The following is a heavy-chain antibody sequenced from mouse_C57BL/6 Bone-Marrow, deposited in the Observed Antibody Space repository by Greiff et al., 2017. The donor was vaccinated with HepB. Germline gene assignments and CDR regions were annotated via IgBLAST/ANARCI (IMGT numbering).Heavy chain of an antibody. V-gene: IGHV6-3*01. CDR1: GFTFSNYW. J-gene: IGHJ3*01. CDR3: TGAGDVGFAY. CDR2: IRVKSDNYAT. D-gene: IGHD3-3*01. Sequence: EVKLVESGGGLVQPGGSMKLSCVASGFTFSNYWMNWVRQSPEKGLEWVAQIRVKSDNYATHYAESVKGRFTISRDDSKSSVYLQMNNLRAADTGIYYSTGAGDVGFAYWGQGTLVTVSA.